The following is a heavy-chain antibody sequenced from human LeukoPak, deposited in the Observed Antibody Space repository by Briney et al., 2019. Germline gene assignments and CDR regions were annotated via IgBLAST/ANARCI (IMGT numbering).Heavy chain of an antibody. Sequence: SETLSLTCTVSGGSISSSSYYWGWIRQPPGKGLEWIGSIYYSGSTYYNPSLKSRVTISVDTSKNQFSLKLSSVTAADTAVYYCARKWASGYLGFDYWGQGTLVTVSS. CDR1: GGSISSSSYY. V-gene: IGHV4-39*01. D-gene: IGHD3-22*01. CDR3: ARKWASGYLGFDY. J-gene: IGHJ4*02. CDR2: IYYSGST.